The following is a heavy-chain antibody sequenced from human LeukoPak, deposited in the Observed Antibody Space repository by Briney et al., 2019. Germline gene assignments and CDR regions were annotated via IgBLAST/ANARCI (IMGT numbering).Heavy chain of an antibody. CDR3: ADSSSWHPGAFDI. J-gene: IGHJ3*02. CDR1: GGSISSSSYY. Sequence: SETLSLTCTVSGGSISSSSYYWGWIRQPPGKGLEWIGSIYYSGSTYYNPSLKSRVTISADTSKNQFSLKLSSVTAADTAVYYCADSSSWHPGAFDIWGQGTMVTVSS. CDR2: IYYSGST. V-gene: IGHV4-39*07. D-gene: IGHD6-13*01.